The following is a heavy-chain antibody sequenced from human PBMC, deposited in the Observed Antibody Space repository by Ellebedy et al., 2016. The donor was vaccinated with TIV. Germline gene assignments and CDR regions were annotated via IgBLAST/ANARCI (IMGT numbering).Heavy chain of an antibody. CDR3: ARGKSGTYINHAFDS. CDR2: ISHTGTRT. Sequence: GESLKISCAASGFTFTSYAMTWVRQAPGKGLEWVSTISHTGTRTYYADSVEGRFTISRDTSKKTLYLQMNSLRAEDTAIYYCARGKSGTYINHAFDSWGQGTLVTVSS. CDR1: GFTFTSYA. J-gene: IGHJ4*02. V-gene: IGHV3-23*01. D-gene: IGHD1-14*01.